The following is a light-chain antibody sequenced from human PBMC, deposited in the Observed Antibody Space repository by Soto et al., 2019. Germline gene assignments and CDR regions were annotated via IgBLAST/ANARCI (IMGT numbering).Light chain of an antibody. Sequence: EIVMTQSPATQSVSPGERATLSCRASQSISSNLAWYQQKPGQPPRLLIYGASTRATGIPARFSGSGSGTEFNLSISSLEPEDFAVYYCQQRKNWQVTFGQGTRLEIK. CDR1: QSISSN. J-gene: IGKJ5*01. CDR3: QQRKNWQVT. CDR2: GAS. V-gene: IGKV3-15*01.